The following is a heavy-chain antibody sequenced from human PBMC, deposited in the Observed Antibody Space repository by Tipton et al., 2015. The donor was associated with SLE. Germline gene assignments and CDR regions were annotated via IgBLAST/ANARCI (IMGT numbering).Heavy chain of an antibody. D-gene: IGHD2-15*01. Sequence: LRLSCAVYGGSFSGYYWSWIRQPPGKGLEWIGEINHSGSTNYNPSLKSRVTISVDTSKNQFSLKLSSVTAADTAVYYCARGYLGYCSGGSCYPQYFQHWGQGTLVTVSS. CDR1: GGSFSGYY. V-gene: IGHV4-34*01. J-gene: IGHJ1*01. CDR2: INHSGST. CDR3: ARGYLGYCSGGSCYPQYFQH.